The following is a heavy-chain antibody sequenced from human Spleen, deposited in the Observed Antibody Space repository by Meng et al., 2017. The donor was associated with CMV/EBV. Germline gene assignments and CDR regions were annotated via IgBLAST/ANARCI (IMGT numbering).Heavy chain of an antibody. J-gene: IGHJ4*02. V-gene: IGHV1-2*02. CDR2: MNPNSGGT. Sequence: ASVKVSCKASGYTFTSYDINWVRQATGQGLEWMGWMNPNSGGTSYAQKFQGRVTMTRDTPISTAYMELSRLRSDDTAVYYCARDQTGTPDYWGQGTLVTVSS. D-gene: IGHD1/OR15-1a*01. CDR3: ARDQTGTPDY. CDR1: GYTFTSYD.